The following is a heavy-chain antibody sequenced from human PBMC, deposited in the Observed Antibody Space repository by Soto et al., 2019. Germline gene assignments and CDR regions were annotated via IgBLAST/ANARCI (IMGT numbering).Heavy chain of an antibody. J-gene: IGHJ4*02. D-gene: IGHD5-18*01. CDR2: IYYSGST. V-gene: IGHV4-59*01. CDR1: GGSISSYY. CDR3: ARGGGGYSYGYVDY. Sequence: QVQLQESGPGLVKPSETLSLTCTVSGGSISSYYWSWIRQPPGKGLEWIGYIYYSGSTNYNPSLKSRVTISVDTSKNQFSLKLGSVTAADTAVYYCARGGGGYSYGYVDYWGQGTLVTVSS.